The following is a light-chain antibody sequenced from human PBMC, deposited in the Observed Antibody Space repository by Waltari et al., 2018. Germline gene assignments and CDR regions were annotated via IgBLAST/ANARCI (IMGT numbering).Light chain of an antibody. CDR1: NIDSRR. CDR2: PDT. V-gene: IGLV3-21*02. CDR3: QVWDTGHDYVV. Sequence: SYVLTQPPSVSGAPGQTATITCTGDNIDSRRIHWYQQKPRRAPLLVIYPDTGRPAGIPQRFSGVHSWNTVTLTITRVEAGDEADYFCQVWDTGHDYVVFGGGTKLTVL. J-gene: IGLJ3*02.